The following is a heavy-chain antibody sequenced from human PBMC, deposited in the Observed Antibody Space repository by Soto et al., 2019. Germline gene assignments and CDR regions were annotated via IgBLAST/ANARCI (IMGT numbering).Heavy chain of an antibody. Sequence: EVQLVESGGGLVQPGGSLRLSCAASGLIFSNYKMHWVRQAPGKGLMWVSRINTDGSIIDYADSVKGRFTVSRDNAKNTLYLQMNSLRADDTAVYYCARDTDGLHYWGQGTLVTVSS. CDR3: ARDTDGLHY. J-gene: IGHJ4*02. CDR1: GLIFSNYK. CDR2: INTDGSII. V-gene: IGHV3-74*01.